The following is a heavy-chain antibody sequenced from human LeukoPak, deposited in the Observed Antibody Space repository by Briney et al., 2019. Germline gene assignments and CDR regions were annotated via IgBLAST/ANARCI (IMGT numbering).Heavy chain of an antibody. D-gene: IGHD2-15*01. CDR3: AIGNVVVAASWFDP. CDR2: INPNSGGT. J-gene: IGHJ5*02. CDR1: GYTFTGYY. Sequence: ASVKVSCKASGYTFTGYYMHWVRQAPGQGLEWMGWINPNSGGTNYAQKFQGRVTMTRDTSISTAYMELSRLRSDDTAVYYCAIGNVVVAASWFDPWGQGTLVTVSS. V-gene: IGHV1-2*02.